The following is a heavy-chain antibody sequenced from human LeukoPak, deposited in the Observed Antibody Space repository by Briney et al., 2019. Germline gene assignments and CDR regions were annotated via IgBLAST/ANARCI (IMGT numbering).Heavy chain of an antibody. CDR2: INPNSGGA. CDR3: ARGSTLRGDSPYFLDY. V-gene: IGHV1-2*02. D-gene: IGHD3-10*01. J-gene: IGHJ4*02. CDR1: GYTFIGHY. Sequence: GASVKVSCKASGYTFIGHYIHWVRQAPGQGLEWMGWINPNSGGANYAQKFQGRVTMTRDPSISTAYMELSRLRSDDTAVYYCARGSTLRGDSPYFLDYWGQGTLVTVSS.